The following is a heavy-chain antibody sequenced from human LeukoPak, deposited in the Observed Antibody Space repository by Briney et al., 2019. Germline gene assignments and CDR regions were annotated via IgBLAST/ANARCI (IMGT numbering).Heavy chain of an antibody. CDR3: ASPSCASCHDFDY. J-gene: IGHJ4*02. V-gene: IGHV1-69*01. CDR2: IIPIFGTA. CDR1: GGTFSSYA. D-gene: IGHD2-2*01. Sequence: ASVKVSCKASGGTFSSYAISWVRQAPGQGLEWMGGIIPIFGTANYAQKFQGRVTITADESTSTAYMELSSLRSEDTAVYYCASPSCASCHDFDYWGQGTLVTVSS.